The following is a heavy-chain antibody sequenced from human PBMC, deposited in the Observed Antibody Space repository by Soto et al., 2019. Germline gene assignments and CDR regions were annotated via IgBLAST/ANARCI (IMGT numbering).Heavy chain of an antibody. D-gene: IGHD2-15*01. CDR1: GGSISSYY. V-gene: IGHV4-59*01. CDR2: IYYSGST. CDR3: PRNRRYCYQHYFPY. J-gene: IGHJ4*02. Sequence: QVQLQESGPGLVKPSETLSLMCTVSGGSISSYYWSWIRQPPGKGLEWIGYIYYSGSTNYNPSLKRRVTIAVDTSKNHLPLKLSSVTAAHTAVYYCPRNRRYCYQHYFPYWGQGTLVPVSS.